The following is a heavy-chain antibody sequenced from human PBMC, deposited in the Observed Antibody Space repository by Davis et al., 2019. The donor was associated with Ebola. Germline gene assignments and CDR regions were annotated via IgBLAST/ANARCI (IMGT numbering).Heavy chain of an antibody. CDR1: GYTLTSYY. V-gene: IGHV1-46*01. D-gene: IGHD1-1*01. J-gene: IGHJ5*02. CDR2: INPSGRST. Sequence: ASVQVSCKASGYTLTSYYMHWVRQAPAQGLEWMGIINPSGRSTSYAQKFQGRVTMTRDTSTSTVYMELSSLRSEDTAVYYCARARRAGKLEEWRYFDPWGQGTLVTVSS. CDR3: ARARRAGKLEEWRYFDP.